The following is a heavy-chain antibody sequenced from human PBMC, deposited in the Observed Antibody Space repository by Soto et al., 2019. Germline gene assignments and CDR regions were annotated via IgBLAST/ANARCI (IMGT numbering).Heavy chain of an antibody. CDR1: GYTFTSYD. V-gene: IGHV1-8*01. CDR3: ARGQIYCSGGSCYGVYGFDY. CDR2: MNPNSGNT. D-gene: IGHD2-15*01. J-gene: IGHJ4*02. Sequence: ASSKVSCKASGYTFTSYDINWVRQATGQGLEWMGWMNPNSGNTGYAQKFQGRVTMTRSTSISTAYMELSSLRSEDTAVYYCARGQIYCSGGSCYGVYGFDYWGQGTLVTVSS.